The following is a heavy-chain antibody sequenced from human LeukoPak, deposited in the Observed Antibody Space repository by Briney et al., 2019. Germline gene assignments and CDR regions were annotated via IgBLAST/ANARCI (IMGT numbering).Heavy chain of an antibody. CDR2: IYYSGST. V-gene: IGHV4-39*01. CDR3: ARGPSYSSGWGRYYYMDV. CDR1: GGSISSSSYY. Sequence: SETLSLTCTVSGGSISSSSYYWGWIRQPPGKGLEWIGSIYYSGSTYYNPSLKSRVTISVDTSKNQFSLKLSSVTAADTAVYYCARGPSYSSGWGRYYYMDVWGKGTTVTVSS. J-gene: IGHJ6*03. D-gene: IGHD6-19*01.